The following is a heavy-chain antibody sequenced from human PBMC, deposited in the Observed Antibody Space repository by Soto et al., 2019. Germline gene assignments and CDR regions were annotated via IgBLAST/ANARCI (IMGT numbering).Heavy chain of an antibody. CDR1: GFTFSSYG. CDR3: AKPWRSGGELPYYAMDV. Sequence: QVQLVESGGGVVQPGRSLRLSCAASGFTFSSYGMHWVRQAPGKGLDWVAVISYDGSNRYYADSVKGRFTISRHNSKNTLFLQMNSLRAEDTAVYYCAKPWRSGGELPYYAMDVWGQGTTVTVSS. V-gene: IGHV3-30*18. D-gene: IGHD1-26*01. CDR2: ISYDGSNR. J-gene: IGHJ6*02.